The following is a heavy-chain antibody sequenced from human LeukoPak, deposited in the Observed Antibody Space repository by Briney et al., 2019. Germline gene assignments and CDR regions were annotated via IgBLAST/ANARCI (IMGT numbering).Heavy chain of an antibody. J-gene: IGHJ4*02. CDR2: IYSGGST. Sequence: GGSLRLSCAASGFTVSSNYMSWVRQAPGKGLEWVSVIYSGGSTYYADSVKGRFTISRDNSKNTLYLQMNSLRAEDTAVYYCAAYGSGWAFDYWGQGTLVTVSS. V-gene: IGHV3-53*01. CDR3: AAYGSGWAFDY. D-gene: IGHD6-19*01. CDR1: GFTVSSNY.